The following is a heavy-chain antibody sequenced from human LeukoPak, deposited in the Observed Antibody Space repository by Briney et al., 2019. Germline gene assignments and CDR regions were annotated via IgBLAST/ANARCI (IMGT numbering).Heavy chain of an antibody. CDR1: GFTFSSYA. CDR2: ISYDGSNK. J-gene: IGHJ4*02. CDR3: ARDLGVLRYFDWLFYFDY. D-gene: IGHD3-9*01. V-gene: IGHV3-30*04. Sequence: PGGSLRLSCAASGFTFSSYAVHWVRQAPGKGLEWVAVISYDGSNKYYADSVKGRFTISRDNSKNTLYLQMNSLRAEDTAVYYCARDLGVLRYFDWLFYFDYWGQGTLVTVSS.